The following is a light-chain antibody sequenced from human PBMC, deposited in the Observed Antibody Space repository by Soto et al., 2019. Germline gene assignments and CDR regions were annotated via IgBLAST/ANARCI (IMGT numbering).Light chain of an antibody. V-gene: IGLV2-14*01. CDR2: DVS. CDR1: SSDVGGYNY. CDR3: SSYTSSSTVV. J-gene: IGLJ2*01. Sequence: QSALTQPASVSGSPGQSITISCTGTSSDVGGYNYVSWYQQHPGKAPKLMIYDVSNRPSGVSNRFSGSKSGNTASLTISGLQAEDGADYYFSSYTSSSTVVFGGGTKLTVL.